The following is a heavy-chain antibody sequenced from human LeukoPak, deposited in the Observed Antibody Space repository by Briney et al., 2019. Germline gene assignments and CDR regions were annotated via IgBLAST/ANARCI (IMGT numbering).Heavy chain of an antibody. D-gene: IGHD6-13*01. V-gene: IGHV1-46*01. CDR2: ISPSGGIT. CDR3: ARAIGAAGSIDY. CDR1: GYTFTRHH. Sequence: ASVKVSCKASGYTFTRHHLHWVRQAPGQGLEGMGIISPSGGITSCTQKFQGRVAMTRDMSTTTVYMELSSLRSDDTAVYYCARAIGAAGSIDYWGQGTLVTVSS. J-gene: IGHJ4*02.